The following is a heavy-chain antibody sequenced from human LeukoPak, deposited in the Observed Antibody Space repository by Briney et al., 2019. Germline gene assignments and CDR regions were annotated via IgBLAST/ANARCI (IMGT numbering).Heavy chain of an antibody. V-gene: IGHV3-74*01. CDR1: GFTFSSYW. J-gene: IGHJ6*03. CDR3: ARVGNYFLYHYYYYMDV. D-gene: IGHD1-7*01. Sequence: GGSLRLSCAASGFTFSSYWMHWVRQAPGKGLVWVSRINTDGSSTSYADSVKGRFTISRDNAKNTLYLQMNSLRAEDTAVYYCARVGNYFLYHYYYYMDVWGKGTTVTVSS. CDR2: INTDGSST.